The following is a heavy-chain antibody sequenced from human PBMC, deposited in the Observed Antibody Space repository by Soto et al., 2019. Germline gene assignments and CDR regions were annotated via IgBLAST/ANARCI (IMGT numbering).Heavy chain of an antibody. V-gene: IGHV5-10-1*01. CDR3: ARRDSTVTDYYYYGMDV. D-gene: IGHD4-4*01. CDR1: GYSFTSYW. CDR2: IDPSDSYT. Sequence: GESLKISCKGSGYSFTSYWISWVRQMPGNGLEWMGRIDPSDSYTNYSPSFQGHVTISADKSISTAYLQWSSLKASDAAMYYCARRDSTVTDYYYYGMDVWGQGTTVTVSS. J-gene: IGHJ6*02.